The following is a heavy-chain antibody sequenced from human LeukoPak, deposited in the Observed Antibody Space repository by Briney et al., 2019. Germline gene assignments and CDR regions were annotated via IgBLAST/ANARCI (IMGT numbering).Heavy chain of an antibody. CDR3: GRQGYTASYYFLDF. Sequence: SETLSLTCTVSSGSINSYYWGWVRHLPGRGLEWIGRIYTTGATQYHPSFKSRVTMSIDTSTNQFSLNLRSMTAADTAVYYCGRQGYTASYYFLDFWSQGTLVAVS. J-gene: IGHJ4*02. CDR1: SGSINSYY. V-gene: IGHV4-4*07. CDR2: IYTTGAT. D-gene: IGHD1-26*01.